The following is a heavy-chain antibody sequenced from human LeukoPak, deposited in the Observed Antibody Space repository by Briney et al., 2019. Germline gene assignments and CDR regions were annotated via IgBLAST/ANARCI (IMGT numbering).Heavy chain of an antibody. CDR2: IYYSGST. Sequence: SETLSLTCTVSGGSISSSSYYWGWIRQPPGKGLEWIGSIYYSGSTYYNPSLKSRVTISVDTSKNQFSLKLSSVTAADTAVYYCARHPGEMATKFDAFDIWGQGTTVTVSS. D-gene: IGHD5-24*01. V-gene: IGHV4-39*01. J-gene: IGHJ3*02. CDR1: GGSISSSSYY. CDR3: ARHPGEMATKFDAFDI.